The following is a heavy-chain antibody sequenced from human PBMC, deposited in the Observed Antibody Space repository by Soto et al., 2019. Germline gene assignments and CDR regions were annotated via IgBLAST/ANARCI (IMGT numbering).Heavy chain of an antibody. Sequence: QVQLVESGGGVVQPGRSLRLSCAASGFTFSSYGMHWVRQAPGKGLEWVAVISYDGSNKYYADSVKGRFTISRDNSKNTLYLQMNSLRAEDTAVYYCARENLRDSSSYGMDVWGQGTTVTVSS. CDR1: GFTFSSYG. V-gene: IGHV3-30*03. CDR2: ISYDGSNK. J-gene: IGHJ6*02. D-gene: IGHD6-6*01. CDR3: ARENLRDSSSYGMDV.